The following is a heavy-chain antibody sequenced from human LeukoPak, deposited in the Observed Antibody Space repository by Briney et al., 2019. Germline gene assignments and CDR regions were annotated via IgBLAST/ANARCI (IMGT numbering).Heavy chain of an antibody. Sequence: SETLSLTCTVSGGSISSGGYYWSWIRQHPGKGLEWIGYIYYSGSTYYNPSLKSRVTISVDTSKNQFPLKLSSVTAADTAVYYCARLYYYGSGSYYYYFDYWGQGTLVTVSS. J-gene: IGHJ4*02. CDR3: ARLYYYGSGSYYYYFDY. D-gene: IGHD3-10*01. CDR2: IYYSGST. CDR1: GGSISSGGYY. V-gene: IGHV4-31*03.